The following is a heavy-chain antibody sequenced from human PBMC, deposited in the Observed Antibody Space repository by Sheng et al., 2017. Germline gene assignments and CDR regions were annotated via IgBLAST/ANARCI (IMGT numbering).Heavy chain of an antibody. D-gene: IGHD3-10*01. J-gene: IGHJ2*01. CDR1: GFTFSNAW. CDR3: TTDFGASTTEYWYFDL. CDR2: IKSKTDGGTT. Sequence: EVQLVESGGGLVKPGGSLRLSCAASGFTFSNAWMSWVRQAPGKGLEWVGRIKSKTDGGTTDYAAPVKGRFTISRDDSKNTLYLQMNSLKTEDTAVYYCTTDFGASTTEYWYFDLWGRGTLVTVSS. V-gene: IGHV3-15*01.